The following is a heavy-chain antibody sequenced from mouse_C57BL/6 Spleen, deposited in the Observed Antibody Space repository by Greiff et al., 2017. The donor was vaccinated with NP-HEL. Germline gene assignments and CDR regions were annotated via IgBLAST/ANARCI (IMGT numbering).Heavy chain of an antibody. CDR1: GFTFSDYG. Sequence: DVQLVESGGGLVKPGGSLKLSCAASGFTFSDYGMHWVRQAPEKGLEWVAYISSGSSTIYYADTVKGRFTISRDNAKNTLFLQMTSLRSEDTAMYYCARPIYGSSSYAMDYWGQGTSVTVSS. D-gene: IGHD1-1*01. CDR2: ISSGSSTI. CDR3: ARPIYGSSSYAMDY. V-gene: IGHV5-17*01. J-gene: IGHJ4*01.